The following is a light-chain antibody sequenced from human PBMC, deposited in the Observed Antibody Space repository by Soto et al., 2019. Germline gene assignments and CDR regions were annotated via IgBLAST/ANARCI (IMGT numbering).Light chain of an antibody. J-gene: IGKJ1*01. CDR3: QQYEGYSPT. CDR1: QSVGNS. V-gene: IGKV1-5*01. CDR2: DVS. Sequence: DIQMTQSPATLSASVGDRVTITCRASQSVGNSLAWYQQKPGKAPNPLIYDVSRLGSGVPSRFSGTGSGTEFSLTISSLQPDDIAPYYCQQYEGYSPTFGQGTKVAI.